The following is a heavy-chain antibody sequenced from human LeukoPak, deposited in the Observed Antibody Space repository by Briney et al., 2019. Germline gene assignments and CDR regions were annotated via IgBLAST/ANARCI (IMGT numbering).Heavy chain of an antibody. V-gene: IGHV3-9*01. CDR3: AKGLGRWLARDYFDY. CDR2: ISWNSGSI. Sequence: SGGSLRLSCAASGFTFDDYAMHWVRQAPGKGLEWVSGISWNSGSIGYADSVKGRFTISRDNSKNTLYLQMNSLRAEDTAVYYCAKGLGRWLARDYFDYWGQGTLATVSS. J-gene: IGHJ4*02. CDR1: GFTFDDYA. D-gene: IGHD6-19*01.